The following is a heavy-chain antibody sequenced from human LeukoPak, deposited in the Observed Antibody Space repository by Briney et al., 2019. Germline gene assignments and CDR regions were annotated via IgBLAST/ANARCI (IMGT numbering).Heavy chain of an antibody. CDR2: ISYNGTNK. Sequence: QTGGSLRLSCAASGFTFSNYAMHWVRQAPGKGLEWVAVISYNGTNKYYADSVKGRFTISRDNSKNTMYLQMNSLRAEDTAMYYCAREVATFFPFDYWGQGTLVTVPS. CDR1: GFTFSNYA. J-gene: IGHJ4*02. V-gene: IGHV3-30-3*01. D-gene: IGHD5-12*01. CDR3: AREVATFFPFDY.